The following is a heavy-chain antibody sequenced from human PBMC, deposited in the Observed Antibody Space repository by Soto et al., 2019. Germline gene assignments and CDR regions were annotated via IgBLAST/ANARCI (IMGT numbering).Heavy chain of an antibody. CDR1: GFTFSDFG. Sequence: GGSLRLSCAASGFTFSDFGMHWVRQAPGKGLEWVAIISYDGILKYYADSVKGRFTISRDTSKGAVYLQMNSLTPEDTAVYYCAKDFKVSGGHYGSLNYYYGMDVWGQGTTVTSP. CDR2: ISYDGILK. V-gene: IGHV3-30*18. J-gene: IGHJ6*02. CDR3: AKDFKVSGGHYGSLNYYYGMDV. D-gene: IGHD3-10*01.